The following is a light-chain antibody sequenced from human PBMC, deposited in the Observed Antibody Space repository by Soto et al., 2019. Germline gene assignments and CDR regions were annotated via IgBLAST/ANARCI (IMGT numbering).Light chain of an antibody. J-gene: IGKJ1*01. Sequence: SQVTESPSTLSASLGDRVTITCRASQSISSWLAWYQQKPGKAPKLLIYKASSLESGVPSRFSGSGSGTEFTLTISSLQPDDFATYYCQQYNSYSWTFGQGTKVDIK. CDR3: QQYNSYSWT. V-gene: IGKV1-5*03. CDR1: QSISSW. CDR2: KAS.